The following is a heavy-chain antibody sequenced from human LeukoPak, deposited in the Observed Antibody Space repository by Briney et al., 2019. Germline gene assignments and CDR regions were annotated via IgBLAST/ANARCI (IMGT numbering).Heavy chain of an antibody. V-gene: IGHV1-69*13. Sequence: ASAKVSCKASGGTFSSYAISWVRQAPGQGLEWMGGIIPIFGTANYAQKFQGRITITADESTSTAYMELSSLRSEDTAVYYCARARVGIQYYFDYWGQGTLVTVSS. CDR3: ARARVGIQYYFDY. CDR2: IIPIFGTA. CDR1: GGTFSSYA. J-gene: IGHJ4*02. D-gene: IGHD5-18*01.